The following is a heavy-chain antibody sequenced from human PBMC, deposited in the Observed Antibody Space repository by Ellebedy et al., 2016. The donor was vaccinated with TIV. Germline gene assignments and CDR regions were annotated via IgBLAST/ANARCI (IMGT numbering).Heavy chain of an antibody. CDR2: ISYDGSNK. CDR1: GFTFSSYG. V-gene: IGHV3-30*03. CDR3: ASQGISRGY. Sequence: GGSLRLXXAASGFTFSSYGMHWVRQAPGKGLEWVAVISYDGSNKYYADSVKGRFTISRDNSKNTLYLQMNSLRAEDTAVYYCASQGISRGYWGQGTLVTVSS. D-gene: IGHD2-15*01. J-gene: IGHJ4*02.